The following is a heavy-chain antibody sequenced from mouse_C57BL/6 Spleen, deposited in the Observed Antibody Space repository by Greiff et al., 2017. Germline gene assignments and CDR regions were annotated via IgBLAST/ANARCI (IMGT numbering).Heavy chain of an antibody. CDR3: ARHERGYYGNYDYAMDY. J-gene: IGHJ4*01. Sequence: QVQLQQSGAELVKPGASVKLSCKASGYTFTEYTIHWVKQRSGQGLEWIGWFYPGSGSIKYNEKFKDKATLTADKSSSTVYMELSLLTSEDSAVYFCARHERGYYGNYDYAMDYWGQGTSVTVSS. V-gene: IGHV1-62-2*01. CDR2: FYPGSGSI. D-gene: IGHD2-1*01. CDR1: GYTFTEYT.